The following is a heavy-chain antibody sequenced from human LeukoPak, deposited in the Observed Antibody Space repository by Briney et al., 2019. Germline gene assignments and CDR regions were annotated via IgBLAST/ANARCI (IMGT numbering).Heavy chain of an antibody. Sequence: GRSLRLSCAASGFTISSYWMSWVRQAPGKGLEWVANIKQDGSEKNYVDSVKGRFTISRDNAKNSLYLQMNSLRAEDTAVYYCARANTGWSPSDYWGQGILVTVSS. J-gene: IGHJ4*02. CDR1: GFTISSYW. V-gene: IGHV3-7*04. CDR3: ARANTGWSPSDY. D-gene: IGHD6-19*01. CDR2: IKQDGSEK.